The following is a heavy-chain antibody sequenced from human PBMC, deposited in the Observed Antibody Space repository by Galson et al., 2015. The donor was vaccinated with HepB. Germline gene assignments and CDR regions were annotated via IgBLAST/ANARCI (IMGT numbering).Heavy chain of an antibody. V-gene: IGHV4-4*02. CDR3: AREAVADKGWGFDH. Sequence: SETLSLTCSVSGGSINIPNWWSWVRQPPGKGLEWIGKLCHSGITKCNPSLKSRVTISVDKSKNQFSLELTSVTAADTAVYYCAREAVADKGWGFDHWGQGTLVTVSS. CDR2: LCHSGIT. CDR1: GGSINIPNW. D-gene: IGHD6-19*01. J-gene: IGHJ4*02.